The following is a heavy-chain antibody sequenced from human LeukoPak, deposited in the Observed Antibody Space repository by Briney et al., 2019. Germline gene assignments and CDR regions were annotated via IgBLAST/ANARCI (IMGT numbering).Heavy chain of an antibody. Sequence: SVKVSCKASRGIFSSYAVSWVRQAPGQGLEWMGRIIPILGIANYAQKFQGRVTITADKSTSTAYMELSSLRSEDTAVYYCAREVGRRNTAMVDYWGQGTLVTVSS. V-gene: IGHV1-69*04. CDR2: IIPILGIA. CDR1: RGIFSSYA. CDR3: AREVGRRNTAMVDY. J-gene: IGHJ4*02. D-gene: IGHD5-18*01.